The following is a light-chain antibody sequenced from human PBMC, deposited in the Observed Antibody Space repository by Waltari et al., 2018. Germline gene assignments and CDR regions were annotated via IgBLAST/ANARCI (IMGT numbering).Light chain of an antibody. J-gene: IGLJ2*01. CDR3: QSYDNILGGSV. CDR2: GNW. CDR1: SSNMGAGRD. Sequence: QSVLTQPPSVSGAPGQRVTISCTGSSSNMGAGRDVHWYQQLPGTAPKLLLFGNWYRPSGVHDRFSGAKSGTSASLAIAGRQAEEEAEYYCQSYDNILGGSVFGGGTKLTVL. V-gene: IGLV1-40*01.